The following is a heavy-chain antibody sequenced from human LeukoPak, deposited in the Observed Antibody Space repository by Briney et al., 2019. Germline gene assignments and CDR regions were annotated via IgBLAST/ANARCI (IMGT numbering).Heavy chain of an antibody. CDR2: ISGSGGST. V-gene: IGHV3-23*01. CDR3: AKDPSEQWLVRWTYYFDY. J-gene: IGHJ4*02. CDR1: EFTFSSYA. Sequence: GGSLRLSCAASEFTFSSYAMSWVRQAPGKGLEWVSAISGSGGSTYYADSVKGRFTISRDNSKNTLYLQMNSLRAEDTAVYYCAKDPSEQWLVRWTYYFDYWGQGTLVTVSS. D-gene: IGHD6-19*01.